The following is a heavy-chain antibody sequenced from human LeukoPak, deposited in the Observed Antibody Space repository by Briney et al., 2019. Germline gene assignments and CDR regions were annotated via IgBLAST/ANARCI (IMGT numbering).Heavy chain of an antibody. CDR3: ARLGALVPAAKGWFDP. D-gene: IGHD2-2*01. Sequence: GASVKVSCKASGYTFTSYDINWVRQAPGQGLEWMGIINPSGGSTSYAQKFQGRVTMTRDTSTSTVYMELSSLRSEDTAVYYCARLGALVPAAKGWFDPWGQGTLVTVSS. CDR1: GYTFTSYD. CDR2: INPSGGST. V-gene: IGHV1-46*01. J-gene: IGHJ5*02.